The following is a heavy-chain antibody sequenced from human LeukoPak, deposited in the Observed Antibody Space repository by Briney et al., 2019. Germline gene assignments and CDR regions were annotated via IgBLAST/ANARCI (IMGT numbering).Heavy chain of an antibody. Sequence: GGSLRLSCAASGFTFSSYGMHWVRQAPGKGLEWVAVISYDGSNKYYADSVKGRFTISRDNSKNTLYLQMNSLRAEDTAVYYCAKGSYSSSPAEDAFDIWGQGTMVTVSS. V-gene: IGHV3-30*18. CDR1: GFTFSSYG. CDR3: AKGSYSSSPAEDAFDI. D-gene: IGHD6-13*01. J-gene: IGHJ3*02. CDR2: ISYDGSNK.